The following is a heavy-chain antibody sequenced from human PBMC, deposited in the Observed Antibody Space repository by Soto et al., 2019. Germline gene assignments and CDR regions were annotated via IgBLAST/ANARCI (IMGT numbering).Heavy chain of an antibody. CDR2: ISSSSSTI. D-gene: IGHD6-13*01. CDR1: GFTFSSYS. Sequence: GGSLGLSCAASGFTFSSYSMNWVRQAPGKGLEWVSYISSSSSTIYYADSVKGRFTISRDNAKNSLYLQMNSLRDEDTAVYYCARDRKQLESRFVPYWFDPWGQGTLVTVSS. J-gene: IGHJ5*02. V-gene: IGHV3-48*02. CDR3: ARDRKQLESRFVPYWFDP.